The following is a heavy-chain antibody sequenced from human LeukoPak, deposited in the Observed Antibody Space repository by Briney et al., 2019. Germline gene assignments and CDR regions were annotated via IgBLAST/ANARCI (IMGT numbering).Heavy chain of an antibody. V-gene: IGHV3-23*01. CDR2: FSGGGGDT. J-gene: IGHJ3*02. CDR1: GFSFSSYA. D-gene: IGHD6-13*01. CDR3: ARDWPSEWQQLPDYDAVDI. Sequence: GGSLRLSCAASGFSFSSYAMSWVRQPPGKGLEWVSSFSGGGGDTYYADSVKGRFTIPRDNSKNTLCLQMNSLRVEDTAVYYCARDWPSEWQQLPDYDAVDIWGQGTMVTVSS.